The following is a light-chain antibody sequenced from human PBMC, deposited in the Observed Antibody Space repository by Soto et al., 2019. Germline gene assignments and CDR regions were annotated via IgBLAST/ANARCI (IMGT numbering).Light chain of an antibody. CDR3: CSYSGSYTFV. V-gene: IGLV2-11*01. CDR2: DVT. J-gene: IGLJ2*01. Sequence: QSALTQPRSVSDSPGQSVTISCTGTSSDVGGYNFVSWFQQHPGKAPKLMIYDVTKRPSGVPDRFSGSKSDYTASLTISGLQAEDEAAYYCCSYSGSYTFVFGGGTKLTVL. CDR1: SSDVGGYNF.